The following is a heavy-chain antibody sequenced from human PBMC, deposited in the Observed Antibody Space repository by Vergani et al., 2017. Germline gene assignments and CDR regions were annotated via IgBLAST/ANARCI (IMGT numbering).Heavy chain of an antibody. CDR2: IYTSGST. Sequence: QVQLQESGPGLVKPSETLSLTCTVSGGSISSYYWSWIRQPAGKGLEWIGRIYTSGSTNYNPSLKSRVTMSVDTSKNQFSLKLSSVTAADTAVYYCARVGTAIAAAGIPAYYYYYGMDVWGQGTTVTVSS. V-gene: IGHV4-4*07. CDR1: GGSISSYY. J-gene: IGHJ6*02. D-gene: IGHD6-13*01. CDR3: ARVGTAIAAAGIPAYYYYYGMDV.